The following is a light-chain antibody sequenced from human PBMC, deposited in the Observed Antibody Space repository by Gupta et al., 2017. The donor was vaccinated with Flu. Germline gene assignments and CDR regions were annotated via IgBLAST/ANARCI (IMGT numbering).Light chain of an antibody. J-gene: IGLJ2*01. Sequence: QSALTQPASVSGSPGQSVTISCTGTSSDIGSYNYVSWYQQYPGKAPKLMIFSVNNRPSGVSDRFSGSKSGNTASLTISGRLAEDEADYYCSSYTSRSTVFFGGGTKLTVL. CDR2: SVN. CDR3: SSYTSRSTVF. CDR1: SSDIGSYNY. V-gene: IGLV2-14*03.